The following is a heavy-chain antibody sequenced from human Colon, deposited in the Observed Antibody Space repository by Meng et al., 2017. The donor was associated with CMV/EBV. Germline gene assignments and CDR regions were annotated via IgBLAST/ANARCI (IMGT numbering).Heavy chain of an antibody. J-gene: IGHJ4*02. V-gene: IGHV3-23*01. Sequence: GESLKISCAASGFAFSDYAMTWVRRAPGKGLEWVSFISDSGYTNYGDPVKGRFTISRDNSNNTMYLHMNSLRAGDTAVYYCVRGRYYGVAFGGVSFFDYWGQGTLVTVSS. D-gene: IGHD3-16*01. CDR3: VRGRYYGVAFGGVSFFDY. CDR2: ISDSGYT. CDR1: GFAFSDYA.